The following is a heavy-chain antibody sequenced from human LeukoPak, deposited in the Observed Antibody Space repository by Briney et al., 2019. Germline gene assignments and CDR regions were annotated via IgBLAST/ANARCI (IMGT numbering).Heavy chain of an antibody. CDR2: IWYDGSNK. CDR1: GFTFSSYG. J-gene: IGHJ3*02. CDR3: AKEDYYRRAFDI. Sequence: GGSLRLSCAASGFTFSSYGMHWVRQAPGKGLEWVAVIWYDGSNKYYADSVKGRFTISRDNSKNTLYLQMNSLRAEDTAVYYCAKEDYYRRAFDIWGQGTMVTVSS. V-gene: IGHV3-33*06. D-gene: IGHD1-26*01.